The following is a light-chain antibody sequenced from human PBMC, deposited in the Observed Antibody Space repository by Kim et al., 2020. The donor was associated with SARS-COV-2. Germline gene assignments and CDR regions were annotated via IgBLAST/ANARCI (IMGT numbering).Light chain of an antibody. CDR3: AAWDDSLNGFVV. J-gene: IGLJ2*01. Sequence: VTISCSGDATKIANKTVHWYQLLPGPAPKRLIHTNNQRPSGVPDRFSGVKADTSASLAISGLQSEDEGDYYCAAWDDSLNGFVVFGGGTQLTVL. CDR1: ATKIANKT. V-gene: IGLV1-44*01. CDR2: TNN.